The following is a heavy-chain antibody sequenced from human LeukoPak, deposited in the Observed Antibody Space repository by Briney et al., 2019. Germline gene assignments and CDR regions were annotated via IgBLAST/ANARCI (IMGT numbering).Heavy chain of an antibody. D-gene: IGHD2-2*01. Sequence: PGGSLRLSCAASEFTFSSYGIHWVRQAPGKGLEWVAVVSYDGDNKYYTDSVKGRFTISRDNSKNTLYLQMNSLRAEDTAVYYCAKDALAHQLLFKYGMDVWGQGTTVIVSS. J-gene: IGHJ6*02. V-gene: IGHV3-30*18. CDR3: AKDALAHQLLFKYGMDV. CDR2: VSYDGDNK. CDR1: EFTFSSYG.